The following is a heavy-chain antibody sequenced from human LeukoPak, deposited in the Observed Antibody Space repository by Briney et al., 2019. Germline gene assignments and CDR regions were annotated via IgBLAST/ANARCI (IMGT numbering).Heavy chain of an antibody. CDR3: AHRDSSGCYTEYFQH. Sequence: SGPTLVKPTQTLTLTSTFSGFSLSTSGVGVGWIRQPPGKALEWRALIYWNDKKRYSPSLKSRLPITKDTSKNQVVLTRTNMDPVDTATYYCAHRDSSGCYTEYFQHWGQGTLVTVSS. CDR1: GFSLSTSGVG. V-gene: IGHV2-5*01. CDR2: IYWNDKK. J-gene: IGHJ1*01. D-gene: IGHD3-22*01.